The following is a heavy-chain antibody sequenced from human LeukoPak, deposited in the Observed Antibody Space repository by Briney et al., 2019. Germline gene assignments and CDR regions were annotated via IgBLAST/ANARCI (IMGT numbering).Heavy chain of an antibody. CDR2: INHSGST. CDR3: ARGRCSGGSCYPYYLDY. CDR1: GGSFSGYY. Sequence: SETLSLTCAVYGGSFSGYYWSWIRQPPGKGLEWIGEINHSGSTNYKPSLKSRVTISVDTSKNQFSLKLSSVTAADTAVYYCARGRCSGGSCYPYYLDYWGQGTLVTVSS. V-gene: IGHV4-34*01. D-gene: IGHD2-15*01. J-gene: IGHJ4*02.